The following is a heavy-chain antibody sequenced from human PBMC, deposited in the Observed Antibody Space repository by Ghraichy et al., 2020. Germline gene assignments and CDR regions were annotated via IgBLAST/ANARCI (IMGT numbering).Heavy chain of an antibody. Sequence: SETLSLTCTVSGDSISSGFYHWSWIRQPAGKGLEWIGRIHTGGYTNYNPSLQSRISMSVDTSKNQFSLNLRSVTAADTAVYYCARDGAYCVTTTCYKYFDPWGQGTLVTVSS. CDR3: ARDGAYCVTTTCYKYFDP. J-gene: IGHJ5*02. CDR2: IHTGGYT. CDR1: GDSISSGFYH. V-gene: IGHV4-61*02. D-gene: IGHD2-2*02.